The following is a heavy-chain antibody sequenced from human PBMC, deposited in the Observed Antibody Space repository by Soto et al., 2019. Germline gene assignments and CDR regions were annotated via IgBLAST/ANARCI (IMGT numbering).Heavy chain of an antibody. Sequence: XETLSLTCTVSGGSMSTYYWNWIRQSPGKGLEWIGYIHDSGSTNKNPSLKSRVTISLDTSKNQFSLKLSSVTAADTAVYYCAREGDCSGGTCYWNYFNYWGQGTLVTVSS. CDR1: GGSMSTYY. J-gene: IGHJ4*02. CDR3: AREGDCSGGTCYWNYFNY. D-gene: IGHD2-15*01. CDR2: IHDSGST. V-gene: IGHV4-59*01.